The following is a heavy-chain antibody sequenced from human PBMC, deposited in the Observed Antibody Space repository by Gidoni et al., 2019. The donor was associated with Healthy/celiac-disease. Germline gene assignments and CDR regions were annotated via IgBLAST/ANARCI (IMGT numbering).Heavy chain of an antibody. J-gene: IGHJ6*02. CDR1: GFSLSTSGVG. D-gene: IGHD3-3*01. V-gene: IGHV2-5*01. CDR2: IYWNDDK. CDR3: AHSYYDFWSGYYLGAYYYYYGMDV. Sequence: QITLKESGPTLVKPTQTLTLTCTFSGFSLSTSGVGVGWIRQPPGKALEWLALIYWNDDKRYSPSLKSRLTITKDTSKNQVVLTMTNMDPVDTATYYCAHSYYDFWSGYYLGAYYYYYGMDVWGQGTTVTVSS.